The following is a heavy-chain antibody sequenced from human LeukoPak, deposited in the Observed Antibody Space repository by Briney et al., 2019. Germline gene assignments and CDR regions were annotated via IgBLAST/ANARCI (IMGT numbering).Heavy chain of an antibody. D-gene: IGHD3-10*01. V-gene: IGHV3-48*04. CDR3: ARGPSITMVRGGQWYYYMDV. Sequence: GGSLRLSCAASGFTFSSYAMNWVRQAPGKGLEWVSYISSSGSTIYYADSVKGRFTISRDNAKNSLYLQMNSLRAEDTAVYYCARGPSITMVRGGQWYYYMDVWGKGTTVTISS. CDR2: ISSSGSTI. CDR1: GFTFSSYA. J-gene: IGHJ6*03.